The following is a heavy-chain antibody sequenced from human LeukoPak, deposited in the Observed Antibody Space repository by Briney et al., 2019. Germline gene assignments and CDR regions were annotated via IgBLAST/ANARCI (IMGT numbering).Heavy chain of an antibody. CDR1: LGSFSGYY. CDR2: INLSGST. Sequence: SETLSLTCVVCLGSFSGYYWSWIRQPPGKGLVWIGEINLSGSTKYNPSLKSRVTMSGDTSKNQFSLRLSSVTAADTAVYYCARYCSSTSCYWFDPWGQGTLVTVSS. V-gene: IGHV4-34*01. J-gene: IGHJ5*02. CDR3: ARYCSSTSCYWFDP. D-gene: IGHD2-2*01.